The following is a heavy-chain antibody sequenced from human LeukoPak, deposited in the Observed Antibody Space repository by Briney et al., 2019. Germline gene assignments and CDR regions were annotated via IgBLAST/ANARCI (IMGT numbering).Heavy chain of an antibody. CDR3: ADYYDSSGYLQAFDI. D-gene: IGHD3-22*01. V-gene: IGHV3-23*01. J-gene: IGHJ3*02. CDR1: GFTFSSYA. CDR2: ISGSGGST. Sequence: PGGSLRLSCAASGFTFSSYAMSWVRQAPGKGLEWVSAISGSGGSTYYAGSVKGRFTISRDNSKNTLYLQMNSLRAEDTAVYYCADYYDSSGYLQAFDIWGQGTMVTVSS.